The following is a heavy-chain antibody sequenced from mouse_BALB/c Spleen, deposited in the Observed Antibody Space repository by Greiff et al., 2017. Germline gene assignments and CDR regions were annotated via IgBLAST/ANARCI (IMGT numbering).Heavy chain of an antibody. CDR1: GYTFTDYE. CDR3: TRDYDGYYYAMDY. J-gene: IGHJ4*01. V-gene: IGHV1-15*01. CDR2: IDPETGGT. Sequence: VQLQQSGAELVRPGASVTLSCKASGYTFTDYEMHWVKQTPVHGLEWIGAIDPETGGTAYNQKFKGKATLTADKSSSTAYMELRSLTSEDSAVYYCTRDYDGYYYAMDYWGQGTSVTVSS. D-gene: IGHD2-3*01.